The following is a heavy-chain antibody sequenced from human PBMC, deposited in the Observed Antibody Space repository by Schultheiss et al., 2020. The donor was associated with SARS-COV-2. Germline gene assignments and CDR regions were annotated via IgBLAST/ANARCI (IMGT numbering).Heavy chain of an antibody. V-gene: IGHV3-30-3*01. CDR2: ISYDGSNK. CDR1: GFTFSSYA. J-gene: IGHJ6*02. CDR3: AREATKFYGMDV. Sequence: GGSLRLSCAASGFTFSSYAMHWVRQAPGKGLEWVAVISYDGSNKYYAGSVKGRFTISRDNSKNSLYLQMNSLRDEETAVYYCAREATKFYGMDVWGQGTTVTVSS. D-gene: IGHD1-26*01.